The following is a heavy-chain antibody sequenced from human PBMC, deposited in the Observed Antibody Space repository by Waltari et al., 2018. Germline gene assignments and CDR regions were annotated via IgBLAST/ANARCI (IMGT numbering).Heavy chain of an antibody. J-gene: IGHJ6*01. CDR1: GFTFKDFD. CDR3: VKVMGDLGTKYGLDV. CDR2: INSCGSDT. V-gene: IGHV3-23*05. Sequence: EVQLVESGGGLVQPGGSLRLSCAASGFTFKDFDMTWVRQAPGKGLGWVSNINSCGSDTQYADSVRGRFTMSRDNSRGTVSLEMNGLRAADTAVYYCVKVMGDLGTKYGLDVWGRGTTVTVSS. D-gene: IGHD1-1*01.